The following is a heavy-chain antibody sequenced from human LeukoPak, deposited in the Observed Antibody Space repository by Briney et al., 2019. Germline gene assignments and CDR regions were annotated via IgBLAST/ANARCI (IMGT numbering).Heavy chain of an antibody. CDR2: INSDGSDR. D-gene: IGHD3-10*01. CDR1: GFTFSSYW. V-gene: IGHV3-74*03. J-gene: IGHJ6*02. Sequence: GGSLRLSCTASGFTFSSYWMHWVRQAAGKGLEWVSRINSDGSDRKYADSVKGRFTISRDNAKNTLFLQMNSLRAEDTAVYYCARAYYYGSGSCLPMDVWGQGTTVTVSS. CDR3: ARAYYYGSGSCLPMDV.